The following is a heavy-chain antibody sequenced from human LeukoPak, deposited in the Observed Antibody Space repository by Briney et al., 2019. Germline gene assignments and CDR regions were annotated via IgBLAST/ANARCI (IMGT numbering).Heavy chain of an antibody. CDR2: IKQDGSEK. Sequence: GGSLRLSCAASGFTFSSYWMSWVRQAPGKGLEWVANIKQDGSEKYYVDSVKGRFTISRDNAKNSLYLQMNSLRAEDTAVYYCARDQYNWNDGDAFDIWGQGTMVTVSS. V-gene: IGHV3-7*01. D-gene: IGHD1-1*01. CDR1: GFTFSSYW. CDR3: ARDQYNWNDGDAFDI. J-gene: IGHJ3*02.